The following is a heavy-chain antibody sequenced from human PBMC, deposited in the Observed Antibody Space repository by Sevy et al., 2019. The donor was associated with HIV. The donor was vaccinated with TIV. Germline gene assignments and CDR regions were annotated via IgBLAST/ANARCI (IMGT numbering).Heavy chain of an antibody. J-gene: IGHJ4*02. Sequence: GGSLRLSCAASGFTFSSYSMNWVRQAPRKGLEWVSSISSSSSYIYYADSVKGRFTISRDNAKNSLYLQMNSLRAEDTAVYYCARDPRTAAAGTRYFDYWGQGTLVTVSS. CDR2: ISSSSSYI. CDR1: GFTFSSYS. D-gene: IGHD6-13*01. CDR3: ARDPRTAAAGTRYFDY. V-gene: IGHV3-21*01.